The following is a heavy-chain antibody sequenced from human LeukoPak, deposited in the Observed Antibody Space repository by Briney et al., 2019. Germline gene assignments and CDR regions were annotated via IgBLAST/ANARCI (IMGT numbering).Heavy chain of an antibody. CDR3: ARDGSLGQLVTYDMDV. V-gene: IGHV3-21*01. J-gene: IGHJ6*02. CDR1: GFTFSSYS. Sequence: GGSLRLSCAASGFTFSSYSMNWVRRAPGKGLEWVSSISSSSSYIYYADSVKGRFTISRDNAKNSLYLQMNSLRAEDTAVYYCARDGSLGQLVTYDMDVWGQGTTVTVSS. CDR2: ISSSSSYI. D-gene: IGHD6-6*01.